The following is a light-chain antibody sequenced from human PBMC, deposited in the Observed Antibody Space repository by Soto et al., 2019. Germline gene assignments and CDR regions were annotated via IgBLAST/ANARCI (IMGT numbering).Light chain of an antibody. J-gene: IGLJ1*01. Sequence: QSVLTQPPPVSGAPGQRGTISCTGSSSNIGAGYDVHWYQQLPGTAPKLLIYGNSNRPSGVPDRFSGSKSGTSASLAITGLQAEDEADYYCQSYDSSLSGYVFGTGTKLTVL. CDR1: SSNIGAGYD. V-gene: IGLV1-40*01. CDR2: GNS. CDR3: QSYDSSLSGYV.